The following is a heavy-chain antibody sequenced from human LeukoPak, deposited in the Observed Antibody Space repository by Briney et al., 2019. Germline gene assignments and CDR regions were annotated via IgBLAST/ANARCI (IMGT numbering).Heavy chain of an antibody. V-gene: IGHV3-48*03. Sequence: GGSLRLSCAASGFTFSSYEMNWVRQAPGKGLEWVSYISSSGSTIYYADSVKGRFTISRDNAKNSLYLQMNSLRAEDTAVYYCAREGRWLQFRDYWGQGTLVTVSS. CDR1: GFTFSSYE. J-gene: IGHJ4*02. CDR2: ISSSGSTI. CDR3: AREGRWLQFRDY. D-gene: IGHD5-24*01.